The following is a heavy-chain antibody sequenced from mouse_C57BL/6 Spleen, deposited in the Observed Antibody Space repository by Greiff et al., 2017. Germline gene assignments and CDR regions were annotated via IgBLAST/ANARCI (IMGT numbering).Heavy chain of an antibody. J-gene: IGHJ1*03. CDR3: AKDYYSSSYGYFDV. CDR2: ITPNYDTT. V-gene: IGHV1-39*01. Sequence: VQLQQSGPELVKPGASVKISCKASGYSFTDYNMNWVTQSNGNSLEWIGVITPNYDTTSYNQKFKGKATLTVDHSSSTAYLPLNSLTSEDSAVDYWAKDYYSSSYGYFDVRGTGTTVTVSS. D-gene: IGHD1-1*01. CDR1: GYSFTDYN.